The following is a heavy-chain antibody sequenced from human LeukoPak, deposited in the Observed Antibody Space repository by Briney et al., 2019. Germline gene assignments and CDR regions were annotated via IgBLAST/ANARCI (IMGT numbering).Heavy chain of an antibody. D-gene: IGHD6-6*01. CDR1: GFTFTSSA. J-gene: IGHJ4*02. Sequence: SVKVSCKASGFTFTSSAMQWVRQARGQRLEWIGWIVVGSGNTNYAQKFQERVTITRDMSTSTAYMELSSLRSEDTAMYYCARVLRSSSGFDYWGQGTLVTVSS. V-gene: IGHV1-58*02. CDR3: ARVLRSSSGFDY. CDR2: IVVGSGNT.